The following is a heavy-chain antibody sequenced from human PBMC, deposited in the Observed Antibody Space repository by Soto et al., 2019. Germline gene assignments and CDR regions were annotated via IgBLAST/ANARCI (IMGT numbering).Heavy chain of an antibody. Sequence: QVQLVQSGAEVKEPGDSVRVSCEASGYTFTAYYIHWVRQVPVQGLEWMGWINTKFGDTTYAQAFQGRVTMTRDMSISTVYMELCRLTSDDTAIYYCARNMDYFYGPGSGNGHGVWGQGTTVTVFS. CDR1: GYTFTAYY. D-gene: IGHD3-10*01. CDR3: ARNMDYFYGPGSGNGHGV. J-gene: IGHJ6*02. V-gene: IGHV1-2*02. CDR2: INTKFGDT.